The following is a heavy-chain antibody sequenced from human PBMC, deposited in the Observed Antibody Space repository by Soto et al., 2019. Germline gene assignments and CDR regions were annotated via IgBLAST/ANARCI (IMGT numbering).Heavy chain of an antibody. Sequence: ASVKVSCKVSGYTLTELSMHWVRQAPGKGLEWMGGFDPEDGETIYAQKFQGRVTMTEDTSTDTAYMELSSLRSEDTAVYYCATDLEYCSSTSCYYFDYWGQGTRVTVSS. D-gene: IGHD2-2*01. J-gene: IGHJ4*02. V-gene: IGHV1-24*01. CDR1: GYTLTELS. CDR2: FDPEDGET. CDR3: ATDLEYCSSTSCYYFDY.